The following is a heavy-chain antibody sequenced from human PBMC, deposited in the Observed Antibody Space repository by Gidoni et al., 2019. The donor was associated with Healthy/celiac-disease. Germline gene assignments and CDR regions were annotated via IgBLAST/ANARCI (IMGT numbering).Heavy chain of an antibody. CDR1: GGSISSGGYY. CDR2: IYYSGST. V-gene: IGHV4-31*03. J-gene: IGHJ5*02. CDR3: ARAIRVMYNWFDP. Sequence: QVQLQESGPGLVKPSQTLSLTCTVSGGSISSGGYYWRWIRQHQGKGLEWIGYIYYSGSTYYNPSLKSRVTISVDTSKNQFSLKLSSVTAADTAVYYCARAIRVMYNWFDPWGQGTLVTVSS. D-gene: IGHD3-16*01.